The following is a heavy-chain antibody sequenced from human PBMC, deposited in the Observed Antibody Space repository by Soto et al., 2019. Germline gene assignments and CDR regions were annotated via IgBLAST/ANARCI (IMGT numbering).Heavy chain of an antibody. CDR1: GFTFRSYA. CDR3: AKVQVVRGRFDP. V-gene: IGHV3-23*01. J-gene: IGHJ5*02. D-gene: IGHD6-13*01. Sequence: GGSLRLSCAASGFTFRSYAMSWFRQAPGKGLEWVSAISGSGGSTYYADSVKGRFTISRDNSKNTLYLQMNSLRAEDTAVYYCAKVQVVRGRFDPWGQGTLVTVSS. CDR2: ISGSGGST.